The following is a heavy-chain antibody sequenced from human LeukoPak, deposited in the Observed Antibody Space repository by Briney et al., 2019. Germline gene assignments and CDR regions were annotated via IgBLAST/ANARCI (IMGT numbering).Heavy chain of an antibody. CDR2: VSGKSRAI. CDR3: ARDYDILTGSPDAFDI. D-gene: IGHD3-9*01. Sequence: PGGSLRLSCAASGFIFSDYAINWVRQAPGKGLEWLSFVSGKSRAIYYADSVKGRFTISRDNAKNSLYLQMNSLRAEDTAVYYCARDYDILTGSPDAFDIWGQGTMVTVSS. V-gene: IGHV3-48*04. J-gene: IGHJ3*02. CDR1: GFIFSDYA.